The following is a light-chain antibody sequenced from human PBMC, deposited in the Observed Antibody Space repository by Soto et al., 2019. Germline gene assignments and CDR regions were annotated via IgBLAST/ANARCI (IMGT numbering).Light chain of an antibody. J-gene: IGKJ2*01. Sequence: ESVLTQSPATLSLSPGERATLSCRASQSVSSSLAWYQQKSGQAPRLLIYDASKRASGIPARFSGSGSGTDFTLTISSLEPEDFAVYYCQQRSNWPHTFGQGTKLEIK. CDR3: QQRSNWPHT. V-gene: IGKV3-11*01. CDR1: QSVSSS. CDR2: DAS.